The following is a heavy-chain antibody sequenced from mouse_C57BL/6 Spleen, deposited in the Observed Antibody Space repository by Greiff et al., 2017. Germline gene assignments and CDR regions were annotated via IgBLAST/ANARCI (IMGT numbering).Heavy chain of an antibody. CDR2: IDPANGNT. CDR3: GRGSNYPFAY. J-gene: IGHJ3*01. CDR1: GFNINNTY. D-gene: IGHD2-5*01. Sequence: DVKLQESVAELVRPGASVKLSCTASGFNINNTYMPWVQQRPEQGLEWIGRIDPANGNTKYAPKFQGKATITADTSSNTAYLQLSSLTSEDTANYYCGRGSNYPFAYWGQGTLVTVSA. V-gene: IGHV14-3*01.